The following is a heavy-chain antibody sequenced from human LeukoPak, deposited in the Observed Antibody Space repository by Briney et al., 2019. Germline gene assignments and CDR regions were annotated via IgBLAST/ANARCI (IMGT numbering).Heavy chain of an antibody. CDR2: ITNDGSST. J-gene: IGHJ3*01. D-gene: IGHD3-22*01. Sequence: PGGSLRLSCAASGLTFSSHWMHWVRQAPGKGLVWVSRITNDGSSTTYADSVKGRFTISRDGANNLVFLQMHSLRAEDTAIYYCTRDQFFDYDNDDAFDVWGQGTKVIVSS. CDR3: TRDQFFDYDNDDAFDV. CDR1: GLTFSSHW. V-gene: IGHV3-74*01.